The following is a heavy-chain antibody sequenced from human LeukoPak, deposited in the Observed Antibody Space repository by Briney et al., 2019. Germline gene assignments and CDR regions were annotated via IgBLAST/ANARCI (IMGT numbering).Heavy chain of an antibody. CDR2: IYYSGSA. D-gene: IGHD6-13*01. CDR1: GGSISSSSYY. V-gene: IGHV4-39*01. CDR3: ARSRQLAGFDY. J-gene: IGHJ4*02. Sequence: SETLSLTCTVSGGSISSSSYYWGWIRQPPGKGLEWIGSIYYSGSAYYNPSLKSRVTISVDTSKNQFSLKLSSVTAADTAVYYCARSRQLAGFDYWGQGTLVTVSS.